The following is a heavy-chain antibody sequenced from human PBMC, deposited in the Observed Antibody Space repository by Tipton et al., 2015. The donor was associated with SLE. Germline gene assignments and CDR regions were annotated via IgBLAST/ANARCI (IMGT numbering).Heavy chain of an antibody. Sequence: TLSLTCAVYGGSFSGYYWSWIRQSPGKGLEWIGKINHSGSTNYNPSLKSRVTISIDTSKNQFSLKLSSVTAADTAVYYCARPSGYAFDIWGQGTMVTVSS. CDR3: ARPSGYAFDI. D-gene: IGHD7-27*01. V-gene: IGHV4-34*01. CDR1: GGSFSGYY. J-gene: IGHJ3*02. CDR2: INHSGST.